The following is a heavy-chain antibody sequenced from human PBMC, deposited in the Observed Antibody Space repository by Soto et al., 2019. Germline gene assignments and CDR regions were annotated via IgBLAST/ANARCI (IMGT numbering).Heavy chain of an antibody. CDR2: ISGSGGST. Sequence: PGGSLRLSCAASGFTFSSYAMSWVRQAPGKGLEWVSAISGSGGSTYYADSVKGRFTISRDNSKNILFLQMDSLRADDTALYYCTTWLTAHFDYWGRGTQVTVSS. CDR3: TTWLTAHFDY. J-gene: IGHJ4*02. V-gene: IGHV3-23*01. CDR1: GFTFSSYA. D-gene: IGHD2-21*02.